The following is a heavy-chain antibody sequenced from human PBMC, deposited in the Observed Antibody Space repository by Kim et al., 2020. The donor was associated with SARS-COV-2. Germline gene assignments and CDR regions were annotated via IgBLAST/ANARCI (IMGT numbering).Heavy chain of an antibody. CDR3: ARDPSDYSHY. CDR2: TA. V-gene: IGHV1-69*01. D-gene: IGHD1-26*01. Sequence: TANYAQKFQGRVTITADESTSTAYMELSSLRSEDTAVYYCARDPSDYSHYWGQGTLVTVSS. J-gene: IGHJ4*02.